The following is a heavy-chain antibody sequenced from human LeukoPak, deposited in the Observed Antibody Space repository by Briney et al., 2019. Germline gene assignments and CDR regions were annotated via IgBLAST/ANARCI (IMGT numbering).Heavy chain of an antibody. CDR3: ARDAANHLNWFDR. CDR1: EFIFSSYG. Sequence: GGSLRLSCEASEFIFSSYGMHWGRQAPGKGLEWVAAIWDDGSEKYYGDSVRGRFTISRDNSKNTLYLQMDSLRAEDTAVYYCARDAANHLNWFDRWGQGTLVTV. J-gene: IGHJ5*02. CDR2: IWDDGSEK. D-gene: IGHD6-13*01. V-gene: IGHV3-33*01.